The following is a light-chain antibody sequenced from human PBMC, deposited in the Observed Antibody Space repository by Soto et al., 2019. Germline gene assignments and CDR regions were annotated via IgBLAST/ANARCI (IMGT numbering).Light chain of an antibody. CDR1: QSVSSN. V-gene: IGKV3-15*01. CDR2: GAS. CDR3: LQDYDYPRT. Sequence: EIVMTQSPATLSVSPGERATLSCRASQSVSSNLAWYQQKPGQAPRLLIYGASTRATGIPARFSGSGSGTEFTLTISSLQSEDFATYYCLQDYDYPRTFGQGTKVDIK. J-gene: IGKJ1*01.